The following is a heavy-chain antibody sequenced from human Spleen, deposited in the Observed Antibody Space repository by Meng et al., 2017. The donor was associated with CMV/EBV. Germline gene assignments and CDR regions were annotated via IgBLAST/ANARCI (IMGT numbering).Heavy chain of an antibody. D-gene: IGHD2-2*01. CDR2: SYHSGST. CDR3: ARGRRDIVVVPPAFDY. J-gene: IGHJ4*02. CDR1: GYSSSNSNW. V-gene: IGHV4-4*01. Sequence: SGYSSSNSNWCTWVRQPPGRGLGWIGKSYHSGSTNYKPYLQSRVTISVDKSKNQFSLKLISVTAADTATYFCARGRRDIVVVPPAFDYWGQGALVTVSS.